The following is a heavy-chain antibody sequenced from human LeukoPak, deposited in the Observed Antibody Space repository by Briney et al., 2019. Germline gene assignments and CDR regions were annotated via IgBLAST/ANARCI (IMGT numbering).Heavy chain of an antibody. CDR2: IIPIFGIA. CDR1: GGTFISYA. V-gene: IGHV1-69*05. J-gene: IGHJ6*03. Sequence: SVKVSCKASGGTFISYAISWVRQAPGQGLEWMGGIIPIFGIANYAQKFQGRVTITTDESTSTAYMELSSLRSEDTAVYYCATRVATDGPYYYYHSKDVWGKGTPVTVSS. CDR3: ATRVATDGPYYYYHSKDV. D-gene: IGHD5-12*01.